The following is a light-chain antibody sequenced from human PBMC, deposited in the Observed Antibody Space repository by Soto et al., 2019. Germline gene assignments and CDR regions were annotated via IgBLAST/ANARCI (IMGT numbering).Light chain of an antibody. V-gene: IGLV1-40*01. CDR2: GNS. Sequence: QSVLTQPPSVSGAPGQRVTISCAGSRSNIGAGYVVHWYQQVPGTAPKLLIYGNSNRPSGVPDRFSGSTSGTSASPAITGLQTEDEAVYYCHSYDSRLSGYVFXTGTKVTVL. CDR1: RSNIGAGYV. J-gene: IGLJ1*01. CDR3: HSYDSRLSGYV.